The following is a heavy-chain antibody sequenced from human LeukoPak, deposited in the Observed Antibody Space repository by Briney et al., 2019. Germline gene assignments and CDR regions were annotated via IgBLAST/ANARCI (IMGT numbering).Heavy chain of an antibody. D-gene: IGHD5-24*01. V-gene: IGHV3-23*01. CDR3: ARWVFGDYFDY. Sequence: GGSLRLSCAASGFTFSSYAMSWVRQAPGKGLEWVSVISGGDGSTYYADSVKGRFTISRDNSKNTLYLQMNSLRAEDTAIYYCARWVFGDYFDYWGQRTLVTVST. J-gene: IGHJ4*02. CDR2: ISGGDGST. CDR1: GFTFSSYA.